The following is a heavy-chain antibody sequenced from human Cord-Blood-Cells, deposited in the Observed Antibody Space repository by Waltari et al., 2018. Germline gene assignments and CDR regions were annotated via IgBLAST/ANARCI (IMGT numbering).Heavy chain of an antibody. D-gene: IGHD1-26*01. V-gene: IGHV4-4*07. CDR1: GGSISRYS. Sequence: QVQLQESGPGLVKPSETLSLTCTVSGGSISRYSWSWIRQPAGKGLEWIGRIYTSGSTNYNPSLKSRVTMSVDTSKNQFSLKLSSVTAADTAVYYCARERIVGATGWFDPWGQGTLVTVSS. CDR3: ARERIVGATGWFDP. CDR2: IYTSGST. J-gene: IGHJ5*02.